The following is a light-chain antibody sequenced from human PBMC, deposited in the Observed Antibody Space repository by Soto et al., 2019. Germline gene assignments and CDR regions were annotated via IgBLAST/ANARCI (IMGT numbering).Light chain of an antibody. CDR1: SSNIGNHY. CDR2: DND. Sequence: QSVLTRPPSVSAAPGQKVTISCSGSSSNIGNHYVCWYQQLPGTAPKLLIYDNDKRPSGIPDRFSGSKSGTSATLGITGLQAGDEADYYCGTWDSSLSAVVFGGGTKLTVL. V-gene: IGLV1-51*01. CDR3: GTWDSSLSAVV. J-gene: IGLJ2*01.